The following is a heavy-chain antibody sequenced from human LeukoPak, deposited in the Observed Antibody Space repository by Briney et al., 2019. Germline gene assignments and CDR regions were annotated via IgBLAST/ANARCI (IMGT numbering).Heavy chain of an antibody. J-gene: IGHJ4*02. V-gene: IGHV4-39*07. Sequence: SETLSLTCTVSGGSISSSSYYWGWIRQPPGKGLEWIGQIYHSGSTNYNPSLKSRVTISVDKSKNQFSLKLSSVTAADTAVYYCATGMLDYWGQGTLVTVSS. CDR2: IYHSGST. CDR1: GGSISSSSYY. CDR3: ATGMLDY.